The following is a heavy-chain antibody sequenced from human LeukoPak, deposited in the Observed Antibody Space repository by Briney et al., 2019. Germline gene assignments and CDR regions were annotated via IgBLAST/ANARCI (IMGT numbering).Heavy chain of an antibody. Sequence: PSGTLSLTCAVSGGSISSSNWWSWVRQPPGKGLEWIGEIYHSGSTNYNPSLKSRVTISVDKSKNQFSLKLSSVTAADTAVYYCAGFRPIPEEPYFDYWGQGTLVTVSS. J-gene: IGHJ4*02. CDR3: AGFRPIPEEPYFDY. CDR2: IYHSGST. CDR1: GGSISSSNW. D-gene: IGHD2-21*01. V-gene: IGHV4-4*02.